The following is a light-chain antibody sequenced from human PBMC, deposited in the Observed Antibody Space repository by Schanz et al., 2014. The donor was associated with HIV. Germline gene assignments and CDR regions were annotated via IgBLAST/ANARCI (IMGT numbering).Light chain of an antibody. CDR1: SSDIGGYKY. J-gene: IGLJ3*02. Sequence: QSVLTQPASVSGSPGQSITISCTGTSSDIGGYKYVSWYQHHPGKAPKLMIYDVNKRPSGVPDRFSGSKSGNTASLTISGLQAEDEADYYCSSYTTSGSLVFGGGTKVTVL. CDR3: SSYTTSGSLV. V-gene: IGLV2-14*01. CDR2: DVN.